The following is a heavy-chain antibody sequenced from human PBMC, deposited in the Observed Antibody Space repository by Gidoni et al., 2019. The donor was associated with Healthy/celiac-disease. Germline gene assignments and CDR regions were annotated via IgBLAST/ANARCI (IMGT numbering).Heavy chain of an antibody. CDR3: ASRAALLQRYYYMDV. CDR1: GGSFGGYY. Sequence: QVQLQQCGAGLLKPSEPLSLTFAVYGGSFGGYYWRWSRQPPGKGLEWIGEINHSGRTNYHPSLKSRVTISVDTSKNQFSLKLSYVTAADTAVYYCASRAALLQRYYYMDVWGKGTTVTVSS. V-gene: IGHV4-34*01. J-gene: IGHJ6*03. D-gene: IGHD3-22*01. CDR2: INHSGRT.